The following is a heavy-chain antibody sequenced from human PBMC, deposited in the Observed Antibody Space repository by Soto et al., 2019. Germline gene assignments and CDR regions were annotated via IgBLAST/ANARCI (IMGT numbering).Heavy chain of an antibody. J-gene: IGHJ3*02. Sequence: QVQLQESGPGLVKPSQTLSLTCTVSGGSISSGGYYWSWIRQHPGKGLEWIGYIYYSGRTYYNPSLKRRVTISVDTSKNQFSLKLSSVTAADTAVYYCARSLQLRVLAFDIWGQGTMVTVSS. CDR2: IYYSGRT. D-gene: IGHD5-12*01. CDR3: ARSLQLRVLAFDI. CDR1: GGSISSGGYY. V-gene: IGHV4-31*03.